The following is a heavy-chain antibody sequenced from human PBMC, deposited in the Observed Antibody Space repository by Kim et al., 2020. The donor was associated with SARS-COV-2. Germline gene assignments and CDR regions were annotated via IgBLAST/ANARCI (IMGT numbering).Heavy chain of an antibody. D-gene: IGHD3-3*01. J-gene: IGHJ5*02. CDR3: ASGIGAPYYDFWSGYYPPATNWFDP. Sequence: ASVKVSCKASGYTFTSYYMHWVRQAPGQGLEWMGIINPSGGSTSYAQKFQGRVTMTRDTSTSTVYMELSSLRSEDTAVYYCASGIGAPYYDFWSGYYPPATNWFDPWGQGTLVTVSS. CDR1: GYTFTSYY. CDR2: INPSGGST. V-gene: IGHV1-46*01.